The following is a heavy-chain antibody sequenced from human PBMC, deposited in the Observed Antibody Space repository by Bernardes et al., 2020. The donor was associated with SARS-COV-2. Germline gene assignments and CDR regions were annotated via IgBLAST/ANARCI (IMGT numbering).Heavy chain of an antibody. Sequence: GGSLRLSCAASGFTVSYNYMSWVRQAPGKGLEWVGRIKSKTDGGTTDYATPVQGRFTISRDDSKNTLYLQMNSLKTEDTAVYYCTTDTAYCGGDCYPSYWGQGTLVTVSS. V-gene: IGHV3-15*01. J-gene: IGHJ4*02. CDR1: GFTVSYNY. CDR2: IKSKTDGGTT. D-gene: IGHD2-21*02. CDR3: TTDTAYCGGDCYPSY.